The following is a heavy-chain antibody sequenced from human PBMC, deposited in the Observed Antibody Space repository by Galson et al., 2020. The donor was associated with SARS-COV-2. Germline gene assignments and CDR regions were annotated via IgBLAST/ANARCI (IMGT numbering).Heavy chain of an antibody. CDR1: GGSFSGYY. CDR2: ITQSGST. D-gene: IGHD6-13*01. Sequence: SETLSLTCAVYGGSFSGYYWSWIRQPPRPAMEWIGEITQSGSTNYNPSLKRRITLSVDASKNQVSLKVDSVTAADTAIYYCARHLSGGYFDSWGQGTLVTGAS. CDR3: ARHLSGGYFDS. J-gene: IGHJ4*02. V-gene: IGHV4-34*01.